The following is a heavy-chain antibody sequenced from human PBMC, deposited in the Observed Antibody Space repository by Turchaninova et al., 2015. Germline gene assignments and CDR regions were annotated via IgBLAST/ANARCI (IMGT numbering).Heavy chain of an antibody. D-gene: IGHD5-12*01. CDR2: IDRSGSI. Sequence: WTTRLLKSSETLSLTCAVSGGSFSTYHWSWFRQPPGKGLEWIGEIDRSGSIHYNPSLKSRVTMSLDTSKTQFSLHLNSVTAADTAVYFCSTYDYSFRDWFDPWGRGALVTVSS. V-gene: IGHV4-34*01. CDR3: STYDYSFRDWFDP. J-gene: IGHJ5*02. CDR1: GGSFSTYH.